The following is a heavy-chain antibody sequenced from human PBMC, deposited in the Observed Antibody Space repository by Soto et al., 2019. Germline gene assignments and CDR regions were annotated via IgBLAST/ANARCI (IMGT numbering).Heavy chain of an antibody. Sequence: GGPLRLSCAASGFTFSTNWMHWVRQAPGKGLVWVSRINSDGSTTTYADSVKGRFTISRDNAKNTLYLQMNSLRAEDTAVYYCATMVRGVPPSFDYWGQGTLVTVSS. J-gene: IGHJ4*02. CDR3: ATMVRGVPPSFDY. CDR2: INSDGSTT. D-gene: IGHD3-10*01. CDR1: GFTFSTNW. V-gene: IGHV3-74*01.